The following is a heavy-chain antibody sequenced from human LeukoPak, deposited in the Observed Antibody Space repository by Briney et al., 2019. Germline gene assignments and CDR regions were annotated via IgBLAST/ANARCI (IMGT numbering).Heavy chain of an antibody. CDR2: INPNSGGT. J-gene: IGHJ4*02. CDR3: ARGPSHWSGYYDAHFDY. V-gene: IGHV1-2*06. D-gene: IGHD3-3*01. CDR1: GYTFTGYY. Sequence: ASVKVSCKASGYTFTGYYMHWVRQAPGQGLEWMGRINPNSGGTNYAQKFQGRVTMTRGTSISTAYMELSRLRSDDTAVYYCARGPSHWSGYYDAHFDYWGQGTLVTVSS.